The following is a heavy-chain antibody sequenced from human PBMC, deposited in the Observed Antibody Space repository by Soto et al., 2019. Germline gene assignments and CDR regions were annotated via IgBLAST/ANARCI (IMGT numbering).Heavy chain of an antibody. CDR3: AKDHFDWLLYYAFDI. CDR2: ISGSGGST. Sequence: GGSLRLSCAASGFTFSSYAMSWVRQAPGKGLEWVSAISGSGGSTYYADSVKGRFTISRDNSKNTLYLQMNSLRADDTAVYYCAKDHFDWLLYYAFDIWGQGTMVTVSS. CDR1: GFTFSSYA. V-gene: IGHV3-23*01. D-gene: IGHD3-9*01. J-gene: IGHJ3*02.